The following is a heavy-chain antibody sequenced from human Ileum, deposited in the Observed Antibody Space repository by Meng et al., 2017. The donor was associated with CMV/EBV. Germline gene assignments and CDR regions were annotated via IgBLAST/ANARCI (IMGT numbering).Heavy chain of an antibody. Sequence: VAGGSISSGGYYWSWIRQPPGKGLEWIGYIYYSGSTYYNPSLKSRVTISVDTSKNQFSLKLSSVTAADTAVYYCARADLGAAPFDYWGQGTLVTVSS. J-gene: IGHJ4*02. CDR1: GGSISSGGYY. CDR3: ARADLGAAPFDY. CDR2: IYYSGST. V-gene: IGHV4-30-4*01. D-gene: IGHD1-26*01.